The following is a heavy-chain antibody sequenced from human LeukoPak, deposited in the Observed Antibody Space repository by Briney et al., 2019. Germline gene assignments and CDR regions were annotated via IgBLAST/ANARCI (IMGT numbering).Heavy chain of an antibody. V-gene: IGHV1-18*04. CDR2: ISAYNGNT. D-gene: IGHD3-10*01. Sequence: ASLKVSCKASGYTFTSFGVSWVRQAPGQGLEWMGWISAYNGNTNYAQKLQGRVTMTTDTSTSTAYMELRSLRSDDTAVYYCARGKMVRGVIITYNWFDPWGQGTLVTVSS. CDR3: ARGKMVRGVIITYNWFDP. CDR1: GYTFTSFG. J-gene: IGHJ5*02.